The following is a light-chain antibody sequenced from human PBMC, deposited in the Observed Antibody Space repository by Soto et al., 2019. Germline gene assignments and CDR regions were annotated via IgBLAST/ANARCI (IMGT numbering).Light chain of an antibody. CDR1: QSVGTN. CDR3: QQYGSSPSIT. Sequence: EIVLTQSPATLSLSPGERATLSCRASQSVGTNLVWYQHKPGQAPRLLIYGASSRATGIPDRFSGSGSGTDFTLTISRLEPEDFAVYYCQQYGSSPSITFGQGTRLEI. CDR2: GAS. V-gene: IGKV3-20*01. J-gene: IGKJ5*01.